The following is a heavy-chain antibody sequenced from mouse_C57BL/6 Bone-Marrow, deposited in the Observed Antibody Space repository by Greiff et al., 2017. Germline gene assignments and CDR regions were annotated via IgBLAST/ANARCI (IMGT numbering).Heavy chain of an antibody. CDR3: ARKGDGNYVGWFAY. J-gene: IGHJ3*01. CDR1: GYTFTSYW. Sequence: QVQLQQPGAELVKPGASVKLSCKASGYTFTSYWMHWVKQRPGQGLEWIGMIHPNSGSTNYNEKFKSKATLTVDKSSSTAYMQLSSLTSEDSAVYYCARKGDGNYVGWFAYWGKGTLVTVSA. CDR2: IHPNSGST. V-gene: IGHV1-64*01. D-gene: IGHD2-1*01.